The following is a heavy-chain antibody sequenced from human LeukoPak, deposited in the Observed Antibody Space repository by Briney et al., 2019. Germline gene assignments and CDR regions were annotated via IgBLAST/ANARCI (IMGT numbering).Heavy chain of an antibody. CDR1: GYTFSSYW. CDR2: INSDGSST. J-gene: IGHJ3*02. CDR3: ARGLTIFGVVNDAFDI. D-gene: IGHD3-3*01. Sequence: GGSLRLSCAASGYTFSSYWMHWVRQAPGRGRGWGSLINSDGSSTIYAESVKGRFTISRDNVKNTLYLQMNSLRAEDTAVYYCARGLTIFGVVNDAFDIWGQGTMVTVSP. V-gene: IGHV3-74*01.